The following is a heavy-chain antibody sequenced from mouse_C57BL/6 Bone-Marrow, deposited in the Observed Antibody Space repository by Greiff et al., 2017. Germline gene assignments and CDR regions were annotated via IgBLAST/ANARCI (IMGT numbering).Heavy chain of an antibody. Sequence: QVQLQQSGAELVRPGASVKLSCKASGYTFTDYYINWVQQRPGQGLEWIARIYPGSGNTYYNEKFKGKATLTTEKSSSPAYMQLSSLTSEDSAVYFCAREGGRDYFDYWGQGTTLTVSS. CDR3: AREGGRDYFDY. V-gene: IGHV1-76*01. J-gene: IGHJ2*01. CDR1: GYTFTDYY. CDR2: IYPGSGNT.